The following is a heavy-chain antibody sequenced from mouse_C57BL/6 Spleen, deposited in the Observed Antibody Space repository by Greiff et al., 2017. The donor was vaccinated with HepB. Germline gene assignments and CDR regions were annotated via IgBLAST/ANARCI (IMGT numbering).Heavy chain of an antibody. CDR2: IDPEDGDT. CDR3: TTGGSSPYYYAMDY. V-gene: IGHV14-1*01. Sequence: EVQLVESGAELVRPGASVKLSCTASGFNIKDYYMHWVKQRPEQGLEWIGRIDPEDGDTEYAPKFQGKATMTADTSSNTAYLQRSSLTSEDTAVYYCTTGGSSPYYYAMDYWGQGTSVTVSS. D-gene: IGHD1-1*01. J-gene: IGHJ4*01. CDR1: GFNIKDYY.